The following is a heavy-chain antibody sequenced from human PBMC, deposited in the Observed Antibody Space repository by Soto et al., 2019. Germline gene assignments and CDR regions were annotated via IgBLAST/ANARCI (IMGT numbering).Heavy chain of an antibody. J-gene: IGHJ6*02. D-gene: IGHD3-3*01. CDR3: AREAIFGVVINYYYGMDV. CDR2: ISSSSSYI. Sequence: EVQLVESGGGLVKPGGSLRLSCAASGFTFSSYSMNWVRQAPGKGLEWVSSISSSSSYIYYADSVKGRFTISRDNAKNSLYLQMNSLRAEDTAVYYCAREAIFGVVINYYYGMDVWGLGTTVTVSS. V-gene: IGHV3-21*01. CDR1: GFTFSSYS.